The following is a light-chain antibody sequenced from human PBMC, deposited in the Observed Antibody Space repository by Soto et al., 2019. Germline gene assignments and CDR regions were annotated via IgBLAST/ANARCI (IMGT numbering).Light chain of an antibody. Sequence: EIVVTQSPGTLTLSPGERATLSCRASQTISIRYIAWYQQKPGQAPSLLIYGGTNRASGIPDRFSGSGSGTDFTLTIRRLEPEDIAVYYCHVQLYGVSSTYTFVQGTKLELK. CDR2: GGT. J-gene: IGKJ2*01. CDR3: HVQLYGVSSTYT. V-gene: IGKV3-20*01. CDR1: QTISIRY.